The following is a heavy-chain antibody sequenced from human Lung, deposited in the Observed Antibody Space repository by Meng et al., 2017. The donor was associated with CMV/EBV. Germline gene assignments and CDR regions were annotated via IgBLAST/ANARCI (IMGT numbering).Heavy chain of an antibody. J-gene: IGHJ6*02. V-gene: IGHV3-11*01. CDR1: GFTFSDYY. CDR3: TSFFDCSSTSCPPHVYYGMDV. Sequence: PCAASGFTFSDYYMSWIRQAPGKGLEWVSYISCSGSTIYYADSVKGRFTIFRDNAKNSLYLQMNSLRTEDTAVYYCTSFFDCSSTSCPPHVYYGMDVWGQGTTVTVSS. D-gene: IGHD2-2*01. CDR2: ISCSGSTI.